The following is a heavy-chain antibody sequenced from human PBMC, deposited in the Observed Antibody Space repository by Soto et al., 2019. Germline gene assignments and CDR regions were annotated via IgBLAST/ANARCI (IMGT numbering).Heavy chain of an antibody. D-gene: IGHD3-10*01. J-gene: IGHJ4*02. Sequence: LRLSCAASGFTFSSYSMNWVRQAPGKGLEWVSYISSSSSTIYYADSVKGRFTISRDNAKNSLYLQMNSLRAEDTAVYYCASAPYYYGSGSYPAYYFDYWGQGTLVTVSS. CDR2: ISSSSSTI. V-gene: IGHV3-48*01. CDR1: GFTFSSYS. CDR3: ASAPYYYGSGSYPAYYFDY.